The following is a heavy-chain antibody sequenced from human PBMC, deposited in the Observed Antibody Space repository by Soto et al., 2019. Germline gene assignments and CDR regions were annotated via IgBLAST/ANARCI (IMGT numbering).Heavy chain of an antibody. CDR2: FDPEDGET. V-gene: IGHV1-24*01. J-gene: IGHJ5*02. D-gene: IGHD3-22*01. Sequence: ASVKVSCKVSGYTLTELSMHWVRQAPGKGLEWMGGFDPEDGETIYAQKFQGRVTMTEDTSTDTAYMELSSLRSEDTAVYYCATEEVDSKRHRGDNCFDPWGQGTLVTVSS. CDR1: GYTLTELS. CDR3: ATEEVDSKRHRGDNCFDP.